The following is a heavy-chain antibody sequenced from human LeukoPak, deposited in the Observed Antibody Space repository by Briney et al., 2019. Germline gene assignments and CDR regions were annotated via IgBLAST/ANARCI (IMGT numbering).Heavy chain of an antibody. CDR3: ARERDTAMVLFDY. V-gene: IGHV1-2*02. J-gene: IGHJ4*02. Sequence: ASVKVSCKASGYTFTGYYMHWVRQAPGQGLEWMGWIYPNSGGTKYAQKFQGRVTMTRDTSISTAYLELSRLRSDDTAVYYCARERDTAMVLFDYWGQGTLVTVSS. CDR1: GYTFTGYY. CDR2: IYPNSGGT. D-gene: IGHD5-18*01.